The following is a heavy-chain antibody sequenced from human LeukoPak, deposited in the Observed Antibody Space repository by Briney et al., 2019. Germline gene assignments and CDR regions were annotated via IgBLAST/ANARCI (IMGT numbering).Heavy chain of an antibody. Sequence: SETLSLTCTVSGGSISSYYWSWIRQPPGKGLEWIGYIYYSGSTNYNPSLKSRVTISVDTSKNQFSLKLSSVTAADTAVYYCAKLRYFEYFQHWGQGTLVTVSS. J-gene: IGHJ1*01. CDR1: GGSISSYY. CDR2: IYYSGST. D-gene: IGHD3-9*01. CDR3: AKLRYFEYFQH. V-gene: IGHV4-59*01.